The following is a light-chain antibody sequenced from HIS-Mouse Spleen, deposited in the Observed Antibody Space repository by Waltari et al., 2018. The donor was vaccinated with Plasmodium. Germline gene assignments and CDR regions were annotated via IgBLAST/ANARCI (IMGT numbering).Light chain of an antibody. Sequence: SYELTQPPSVSLSPGQTARITFSGDAFPNTYAYLYQQKPGQAPVLVIYKDSERPSGIPERFSGSSSGTTVTLTISGVQAEDEADYYCQSADSSGTYQVFGGGTKLTVL. CDR1: AFPNTY. CDR3: QSADSSGTYQV. J-gene: IGLJ2*01. CDR2: KDS. V-gene: IGLV3-25*03.